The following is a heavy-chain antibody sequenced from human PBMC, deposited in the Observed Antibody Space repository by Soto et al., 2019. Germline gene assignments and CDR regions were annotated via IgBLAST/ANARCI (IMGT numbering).Heavy chain of an antibody. CDR3: ARDNGYCSSTSCAYYFDH. CDR1: GFTFDDYG. J-gene: IGHJ4*02. D-gene: IGHD2-2*03. V-gene: IGHV3-20*04. CDR2: VNWNGGST. Sequence: EVQLVESGGGVVRPGGSLRLSCAASGFTFDDYGMNWVRQAPGKGLEWVSNVNWNGGSTRYADSVKGRFTISRDNAKNSRDLQMSSVRAEDTAFYYCARDNGYCSSTSCAYYFDHWGQGTLVTVSS.